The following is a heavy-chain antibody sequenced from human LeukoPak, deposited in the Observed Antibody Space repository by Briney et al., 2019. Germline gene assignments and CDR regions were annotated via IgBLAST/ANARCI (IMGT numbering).Heavy chain of an antibody. J-gene: IGHJ4*02. D-gene: IGHD7-27*01. CDR3: ARAGPSALNWGPPYYFDY. V-gene: IGHV1-46*01. CDR1: GYSFTSNY. Sequence: PKASVKVSCKAYGYSFTSNYIHWVRQAPGQGLEWMGMIYPRDGSTSYAQKFQGRVTMTRNTSISTAYMELSSLRSEDTAVYYCARAGPSALNWGPPYYFDYWGQGTLVTVSS. CDR2: IYPRDGST.